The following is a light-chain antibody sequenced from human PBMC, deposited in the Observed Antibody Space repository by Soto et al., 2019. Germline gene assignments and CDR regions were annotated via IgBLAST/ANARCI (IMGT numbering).Light chain of an antibody. CDR2: EVT. V-gene: IGLV2-23*02. CDR3: CSHAGESTFV. CDR1: NSDVGSSNL. Sequence: QAVVTQPASVSGSPGQSITISCTGTNSDVGSSNLVSWYQQHPGKAPKLMIYEVTKRPSGDSIRFSGSKSGNTASLTISGLQAEDEADYYCCSHAGESTFVFGGGTKVTVL. J-gene: IGLJ2*01.